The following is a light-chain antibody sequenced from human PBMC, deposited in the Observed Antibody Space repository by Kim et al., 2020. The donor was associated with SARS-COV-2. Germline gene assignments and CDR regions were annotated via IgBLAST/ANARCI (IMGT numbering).Light chain of an antibody. V-gene: IGKV1-5*01. Sequence: GDRVTITCRASQSISAWLAWYQQKPGKAPNLLIYDASSLQSGVPSRFSGSGSGTEFTLTISSLQPDDFATYYCQQYNSYSPTFGGGTKVDIK. CDR1: QSISAW. CDR2: DAS. CDR3: QQYNSYSPT. J-gene: IGKJ4*01.